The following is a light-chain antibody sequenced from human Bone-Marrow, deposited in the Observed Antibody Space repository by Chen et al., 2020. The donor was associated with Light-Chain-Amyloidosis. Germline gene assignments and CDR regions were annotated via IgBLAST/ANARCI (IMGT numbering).Light chain of an antibody. Sequence: QSVLTQPPSASATPGQGVTLSCSGSNPNIGSNVVNWYQQFPGAAPKLLIYSNHKRPSGVPDRFSGSKSGTSASLAIIGLQSADEADYHCAVWDDSLNGWVFGGGTKVTVL. V-gene: IGLV1-44*01. J-gene: IGLJ3*02. CDR2: SNH. CDR1: NPNIGSNV. CDR3: AVWDDSLNGWV.